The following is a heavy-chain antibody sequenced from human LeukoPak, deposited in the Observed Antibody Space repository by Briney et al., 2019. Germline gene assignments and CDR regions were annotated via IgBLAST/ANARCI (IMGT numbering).Heavy chain of an antibody. V-gene: IGHV3-48*03. Sequence: GGSLRLSCAASGFTFSSYEMNWVRQAPGKGLEWVSYISSSGSTIYYADSVKGRFTISRDNAKNSLYLQMNSLRAEDTAVYYCASVYYYGSGSYYPAFDIWGQGTMVTVSS. CDR1: GFTFSSYE. CDR2: ISSSGSTI. D-gene: IGHD3-10*01. CDR3: ASVYYYGSGSYYPAFDI. J-gene: IGHJ3*02.